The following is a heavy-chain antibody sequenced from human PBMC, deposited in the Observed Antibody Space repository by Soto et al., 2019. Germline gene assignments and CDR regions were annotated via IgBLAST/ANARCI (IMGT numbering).Heavy chain of an antibody. CDR2: ISYDGSNT. CDR3: ARISRYCSGGDCHA. CDR1: GVSFNSYD. V-gene: IGHV3-30*03. Sequence: GGSLRLSCAASGVSFNSYDMHRVRQAPGKGPEWVAIISYDGSNTYYSDSVRGRFTISRDNSKDTLYLQMHSLRSEDTAIYYCARISRYCSGGDCHAWGQGTQVPVSS. D-gene: IGHD2-15*01. J-gene: IGHJ5*02.